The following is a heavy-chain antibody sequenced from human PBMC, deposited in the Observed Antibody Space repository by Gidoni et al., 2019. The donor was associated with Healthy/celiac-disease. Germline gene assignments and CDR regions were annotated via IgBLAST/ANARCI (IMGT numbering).Heavy chain of an antibody. CDR3: ARTKTIFGVVRGFDP. CDR1: GFSLSTSGMR. J-gene: IGHJ5*02. Sequence: QVTLRESFPALVQPTQTLTLTCTFSGFSLSTSGMRVSWIRQPPGKALEWLALIDWDDDKYYSTSLKTRLTISKDTSKNQVVLTMTNMDPVDTATYYCARTKTIFGVVRGFDPWGQGTLVTVSS. CDR2: IDWDDDK. D-gene: IGHD3-3*01. V-gene: IGHV2-70*01.